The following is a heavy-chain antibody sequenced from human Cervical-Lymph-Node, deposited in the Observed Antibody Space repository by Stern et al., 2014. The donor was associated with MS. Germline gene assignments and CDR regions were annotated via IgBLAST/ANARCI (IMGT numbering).Heavy chain of an antibody. CDR1: GFTFDDYA. D-gene: IGHD2-2*01. V-gene: IGHV3-9*01. J-gene: IGHJ6*02. Sequence: EVQLEESGGGLVQPGRSLRLSCAASGFTFDDYAMHWVRQAPGKGLEWVSGISWNSGSIAYADSVKGRFTISRDNAKNSLYLQMNSLRAEDSALYYCAKDRVQLLFPSYGMDVWGQGTTVTVSS. CDR2: ISWNSGSI. CDR3: AKDRVQLLFPSYGMDV.